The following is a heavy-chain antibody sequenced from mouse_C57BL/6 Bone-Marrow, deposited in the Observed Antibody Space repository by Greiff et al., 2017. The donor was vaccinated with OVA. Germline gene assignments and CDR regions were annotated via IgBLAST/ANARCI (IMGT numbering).Heavy chain of an antibody. CDR1: GFNIKDDY. V-gene: IGHV14-4*01. J-gene: IGHJ2*01. CDR3: TTEGSSPYYFDY. Sequence: EVQVVESGAELVRPGASVKLSCTASGFNIKDDYMHWVKQRPEQGLEWIGWIDPENGDTEYASKFQGKATITADTSSNTAYLQLSSLTSEDTAVYYCTTEGSSPYYFDYWGQGTTLTVSS. CDR2: IDPENGDT. D-gene: IGHD1-1*01.